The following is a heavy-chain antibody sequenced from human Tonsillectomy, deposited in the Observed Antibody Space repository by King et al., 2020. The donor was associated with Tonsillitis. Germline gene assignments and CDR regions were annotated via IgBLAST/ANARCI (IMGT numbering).Heavy chain of an antibody. D-gene: IGHD3-9*01. CDR2: MFYSGSA. CDR1: GGSISSGTYS. J-gene: IGHJ5*01. CDR3: ARAANDFDWLLNPWFDP. V-gene: IGHV4-30-2*01. Sequence: LQLQESGSRLVMPSQTLSLTCTVSGGSISSGTYSWSWIRQPPGKGLEWIGYMFYSGSAYYNPSFKSRVTLSVDRSKNQFSLKLKSVTAADTAMYYCARAANDFDWLLNPWFDPWGQGTLLTVSS.